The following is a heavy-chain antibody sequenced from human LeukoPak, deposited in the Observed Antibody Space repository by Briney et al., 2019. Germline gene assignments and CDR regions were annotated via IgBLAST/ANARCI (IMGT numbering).Heavy chain of an antibody. J-gene: IGHJ4*02. D-gene: IGHD3-22*01. CDR2: IYYSGST. Sequence: PSETLSLTCTVSGGSISSGGYYWSWIRQHPGKGLEWIGYIYYSGSTYYNPFLKSRVTISVDTSKNQFSLKLSSVTAADTAVYYCARVRYSSGYYYDYWGQGTLVTVSS. CDR1: GGSISSGGYY. V-gene: IGHV4-31*03. CDR3: ARVRYSSGYYYDY.